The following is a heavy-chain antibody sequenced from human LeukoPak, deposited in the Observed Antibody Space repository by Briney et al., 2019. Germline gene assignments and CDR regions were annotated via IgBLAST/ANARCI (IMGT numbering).Heavy chain of an antibody. V-gene: IGHV4-61*02. D-gene: IGHD4-17*01. CDR2: IYATGST. CDR1: GGSTSTGIDY. J-gene: IGHJ5*02. Sequence: SETLSLTSTVSGGSTSTGIDYWSSIRQPAGNGLEWIGRIYATGSTNYNPSLKNRVTISVDTPKHQFSRKLSSVAAADTAVYYCARGMTTVNTSNWFEPWGQGTLVTVSS. CDR3: ARGMTTVNTSNWFEP.